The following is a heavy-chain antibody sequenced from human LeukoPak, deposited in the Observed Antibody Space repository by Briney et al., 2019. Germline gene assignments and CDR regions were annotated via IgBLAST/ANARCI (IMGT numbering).Heavy chain of an antibody. CDR1: GYTFTSYG. CDR3: ARARRHSSSTYYYYYMDV. Sequence: ASVKVSCKASGYTFTSYGISWVRQAPGQGLEWMGWISAYNGNTNYAQKLQGRVTMTTDTSTSTAYMELRSLRSDDTAVYYCARARRHSSSTYYYYYMDVWGKGTTVTVSS. CDR2: ISAYNGNT. D-gene: IGHD6-6*01. J-gene: IGHJ6*03. V-gene: IGHV1-18*01.